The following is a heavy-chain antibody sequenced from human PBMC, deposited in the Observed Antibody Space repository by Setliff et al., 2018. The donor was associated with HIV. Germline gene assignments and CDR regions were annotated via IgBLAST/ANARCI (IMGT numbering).Heavy chain of an antibody. V-gene: IGHV4-4*07. CDR2: IYTSGST. CDR1: GGSISTYY. Sequence: SETLSLTCTVSGGSISTYYWSWIRQPAGKGLEWIGRIYTSGSTDYNPSIKSRVTMSVDTSKNQFSLKLSSVTAADTAVYYCARGTYYYDSSGFRDAFDIWGQGTMVTVSS. J-gene: IGHJ3*02. CDR3: ARGTYYYDSSGFRDAFDI. D-gene: IGHD3-22*01.